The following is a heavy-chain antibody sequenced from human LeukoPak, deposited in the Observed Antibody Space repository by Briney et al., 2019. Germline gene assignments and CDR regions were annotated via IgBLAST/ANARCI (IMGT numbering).Heavy chain of an antibody. J-gene: IGHJ4*02. Sequence: SVKVSCKSSGGTFSSYAISWVRQAPGQGLEWMGGIIPIFGTANYAQKFQGRVTITTDESTSTAYMELSSLRSEDTAVYYCANTRDDSSGYYRVYFDYWGQGTLVTVSS. V-gene: IGHV1-69*05. D-gene: IGHD3-22*01. CDR3: ANTRDDSSGYYRVYFDY. CDR1: GGTFSSYA. CDR2: IIPIFGTA.